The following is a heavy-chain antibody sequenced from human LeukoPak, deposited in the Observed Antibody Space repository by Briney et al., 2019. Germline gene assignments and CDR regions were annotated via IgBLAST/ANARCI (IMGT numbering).Heavy chain of an antibody. V-gene: IGHV1-69*04. CDR3: ARAIDGPYEVY. CDR2: IIPILGIA. CDR1: GGTFSSYA. D-gene: IGHD5-12*01. J-gene: IGHJ4*02. Sequence: GASVKVSCKASGGTFSSYAISWVRQAPGQGLEWMGRIIPILGIANYAQKIQGRVTITADKSTSTAYMELSSLRSEDTAVYYCARAIDGPYEVYWGQGTLVTVSS.